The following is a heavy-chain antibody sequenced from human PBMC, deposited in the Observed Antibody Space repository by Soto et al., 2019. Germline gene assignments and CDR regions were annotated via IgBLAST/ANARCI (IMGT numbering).Heavy chain of an antibody. CDR3: AKRRGASGHFDY. CDR2: VSIGGST. V-gene: IGHV3-23*01. J-gene: IGHJ4*02. CDR1: GFTFSSYA. D-gene: IGHD1-26*01. Sequence: ESGGGLVQPEGSLRLSCAASGFTFSSYAMGWVRQGPGKGLEWVAVVSIGGSTHYADSVRGRFTISRDNSKNTLSLQMNSLTAEDTAVYFCAKRRGASGHFDYWGQGALVTVSS.